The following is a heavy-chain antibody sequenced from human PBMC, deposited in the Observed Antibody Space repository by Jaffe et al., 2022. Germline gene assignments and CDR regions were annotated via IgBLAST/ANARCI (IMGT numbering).Heavy chain of an antibody. Sequence: QVQLQESGPGLVKPSQTLSLTCTVSGGSISSGSYYWSWIRQPAGKGLEWIGRIYTSGSTNYNPSLKSRVTISVDTSKNQFSLKLSSVTAADTAVYYCARGALQRITGTTSLDYWGQGTLVTVSS. D-gene: IGHD1-20*01. V-gene: IGHV4-61*02. CDR1: GGSISSGSYY. J-gene: IGHJ4*02. CDR3: ARGALQRITGTTSLDY. CDR2: IYTSGST.